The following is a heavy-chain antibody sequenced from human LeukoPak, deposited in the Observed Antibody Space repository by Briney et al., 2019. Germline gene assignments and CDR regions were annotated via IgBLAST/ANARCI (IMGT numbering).Heavy chain of an antibody. J-gene: IGHJ6*01. CDR2: INHSGST. D-gene: IGHD2-2*02. CDR3: ARNLKIVVVPAAIQRHYYYYGMDV. CDR1: GGSFRGYY. V-gene: IGHV4-34*01. Sequence: SETLSLTCAVYGGSFRGYYWSWIRQPPGKGLEWIGEINHSGSTNYNPSLKSRVTISVDTSKNQFSLKLSSVTDADTAVYYCARNLKIVVVPAAIQRHYYYYGMDVWGQGTTVTVSS.